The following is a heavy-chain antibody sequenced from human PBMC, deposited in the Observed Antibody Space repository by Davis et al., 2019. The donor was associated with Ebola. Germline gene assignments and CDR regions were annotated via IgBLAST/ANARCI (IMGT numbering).Heavy chain of an antibody. V-gene: IGHV3-43*02. Sequence: GESLKISCAASGFTFDDYAMYWVRQVSGKGLEWVSLISEDGARTYYADSVKGRFTVSRDNSKRSLYLQLDSLRTEDAALYYCAKEASASRPQYYFYSGMDVWGQGTAVTVSS. CDR3: AKEASASRPQYYFYSGMDV. J-gene: IGHJ6*02. CDR2: ISEDGART. D-gene: IGHD3-3*01. CDR1: GFTFDDYA.